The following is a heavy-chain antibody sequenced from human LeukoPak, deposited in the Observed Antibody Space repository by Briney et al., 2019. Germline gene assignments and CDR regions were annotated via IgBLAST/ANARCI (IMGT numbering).Heavy chain of an antibody. CDR1: GGSISNYY. V-gene: IGHV4-4*07. CDR2: IYTRGST. Sequence: PSETLSLTCTVSGGSISNYYWSWIRQPAGKGLEWIGRIYTRGSTNYNPSLKSRVTISVDKSKNQFSLKLTSVTAADTAVYYCARDHPPDYYGSSGLKPWGQGTLVTVSS. J-gene: IGHJ5*02. D-gene: IGHD3-22*01. CDR3: ARDHPPDYYGSSGLKP.